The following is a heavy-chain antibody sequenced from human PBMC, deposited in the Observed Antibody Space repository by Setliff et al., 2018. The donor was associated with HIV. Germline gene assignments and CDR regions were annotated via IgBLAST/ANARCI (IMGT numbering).Heavy chain of an antibody. CDR3: ARQEMSTGYYALDY. CDR1: GYTFTDYF. Sequence: GASVKVSCKASGYTFTDYFIQWVRQAPGQGLELVGRVRPDNGDVNFAQKFKGRITLTRDTSISTVYMELSGLRSDDTAVYYCARQEMSTGYYALDYWGQGALVTVSS. V-gene: IGHV1-2*06. CDR2: VRPDNGDV. D-gene: IGHD3-9*01. J-gene: IGHJ4*02.